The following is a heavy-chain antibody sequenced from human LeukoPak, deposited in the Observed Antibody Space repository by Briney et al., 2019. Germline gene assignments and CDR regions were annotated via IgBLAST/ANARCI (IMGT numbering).Heavy chain of an antibody. CDR2: ISFNGNDK. CDR1: GFGLGSYN. J-gene: IGHJ4*02. D-gene: IGHD3-10*01. CDR3: ARVYGSEIYY. Sequence: GGSLRLSCAGSGFGLGSYNMYWIRQAPGKGLEWVTLISFNGNDKKYADSVKGRFTVSRDNSRNTVFLQMNSLRPEDTGLYYCARVYGSEIYYWGQGTQVIVSS. V-gene: IGHV3-30*04.